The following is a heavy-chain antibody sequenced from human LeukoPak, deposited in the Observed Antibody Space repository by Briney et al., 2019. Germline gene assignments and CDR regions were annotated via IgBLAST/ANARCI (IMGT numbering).Heavy chain of an antibody. Sequence: PGGSLRLSCAASGFTFSSYAMSWVRQAPGKGLEWVSAISGSGGSTYYADSVKGRFTISRDNSKNTPYLQMNSLRAEDTAVYYCAKSRYSGYDSDFDYWGQGTLVTVSS. J-gene: IGHJ4*02. CDR2: ISGSGGST. V-gene: IGHV3-23*01. D-gene: IGHD5-12*01. CDR3: AKSRYSGYDSDFDY. CDR1: GFTFSSYA.